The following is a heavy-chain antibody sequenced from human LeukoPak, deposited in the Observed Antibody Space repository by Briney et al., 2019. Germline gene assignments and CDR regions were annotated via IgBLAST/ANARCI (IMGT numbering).Heavy chain of an antibody. CDR3: ARATSRAYYDFWSGYSPVSSYYFDY. D-gene: IGHD3-3*01. V-gene: IGHV3-30*19. J-gene: IGHJ4*02. CDR2: IWYDGSNK. Sequence: TGGSLRLSCAASGFTFSSYGMHWVRQAPGKGLEWVAVIWYDGSNKYYADSVKGRFTISRDNSKNTLYLQMNSLRAEDTAVYYCARATSRAYYDFWSGYSPVSSYYFDYWGQGTLVTVSS. CDR1: GFTFSSYG.